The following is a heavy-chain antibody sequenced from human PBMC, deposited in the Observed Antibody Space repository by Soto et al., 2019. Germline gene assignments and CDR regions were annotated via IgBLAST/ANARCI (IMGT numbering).Heavy chain of an antibody. CDR1: CASISTDNYF. CDR2: ISYSGRT. CDR3: ARRRASDYGGNHHPYYFDR. J-gene: IGHJ4*02. V-gene: IGHV4-39*01. D-gene: IGHD4-17*01. Sequence: SETLSLTCTVSCASISTDNYFWVWIRQSPRRGLELIGSISYSGRTYDNPSLQSRVTISIDASKNQFSLKLTSVTTADTAVYYCARRRASDYGGNHHPYYFDRWGQGALVTVSS.